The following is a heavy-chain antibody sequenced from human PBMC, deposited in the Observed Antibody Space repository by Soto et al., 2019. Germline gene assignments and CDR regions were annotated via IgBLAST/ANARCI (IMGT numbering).Heavy chain of an antibody. J-gene: IGHJ4*02. CDR2: IAYDGRNK. CDR1: GFTFSSYA. Sequence: GGSLRLSCAASGFTFSSYAMHWVRQATGKGLEWVAVIAYDGRNKYYADSVKGRFTISRDNSKNTLYLQMNSLRIEDTAVYYCARELERVFDYWGQGTLVTVSS. D-gene: IGHD1-1*01. CDR3: ARELERVFDY. V-gene: IGHV3-30*04.